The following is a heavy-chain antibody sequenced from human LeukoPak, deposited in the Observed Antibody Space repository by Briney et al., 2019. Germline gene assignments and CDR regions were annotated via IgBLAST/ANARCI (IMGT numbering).Heavy chain of an antibody. J-gene: IGHJ4*02. D-gene: IGHD3-10*01. V-gene: IGHV1-69*06. CDR2: FIPIFGAA. CDR3: TRGGFGELYHFDY. Sequence: SVKVSCKASGNSFNKYAITGVRQAPGQGLEWMGEFIPIFGAAKYAKKFQGRVTITADKSTSTAYMDLNSLRSEDTAVYYCTRGGFGELYHFDYWGQGTLVTVSS. CDR1: GNSFNKYA.